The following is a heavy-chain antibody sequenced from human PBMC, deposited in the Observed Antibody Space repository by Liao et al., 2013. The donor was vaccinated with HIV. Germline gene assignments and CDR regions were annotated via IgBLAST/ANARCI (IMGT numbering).Heavy chain of an antibody. D-gene: IGHD5-24*01. J-gene: IGHJ6*03. CDR2: IYSSGGT. V-gene: IGHV4-61*02. CDR3: ARVGMTTITGYYYYIDV. Sequence: QVQLQESGPGLVKPSQTLPLTCTVSGGSISSGSYYWSWIRQPAGKGLEWIGRIYSSGGTNYNPSLKSRVAISVDTSKNHFSLRLNSVTAADTAMYYCARVGMTTITGYYYYIDVWGERDHGHRLL. CDR1: GGSISSGSYY.